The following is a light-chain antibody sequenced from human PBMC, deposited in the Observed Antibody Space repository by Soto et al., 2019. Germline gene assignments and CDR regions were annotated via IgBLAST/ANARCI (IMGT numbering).Light chain of an antibody. J-gene: IGKJ1*01. CDR3: QQSYYNPT. CDR2: HIS. V-gene: IGKV1-39*01. CDR1: QSVINY. Sequence: DIRMTQSPSSLSASVGDRVTITCRASQSVINYLHWYQQKPGKAPNLLIYHISTLQSGVPSRFSGSGSGTDFTLTISSLQHEDFATYYCQQSYYNPTFGQGTKVEIK.